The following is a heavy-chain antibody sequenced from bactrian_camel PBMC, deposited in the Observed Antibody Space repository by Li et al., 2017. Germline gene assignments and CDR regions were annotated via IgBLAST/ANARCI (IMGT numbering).Heavy chain of an antibody. V-gene: IGHV3S53*01. D-gene: IGHD1*01. Sequence: QVQLVESGGGSVQTGGSLKLSCSSSEYTSRSNCMGWFRQAPGKEREGVATIQHDGGTSYEDSVKGRFTISKDNAKNTLYLQMNSLEPEDTAVYYCAADQFAFGLSPQYKYWGQGTQVTVS. CDR2: IQHDGGT. CDR3: AADQFAFGLSPQYKY. CDR1: EYTSRSNC. J-gene: IGHJ4*01.